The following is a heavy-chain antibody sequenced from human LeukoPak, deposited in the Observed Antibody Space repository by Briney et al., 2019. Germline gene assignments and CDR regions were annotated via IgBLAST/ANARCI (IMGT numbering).Heavy chain of an antibody. J-gene: IGHJ5*02. CDR2: ISAYNGNT. CDR1: GYTFTSYG. Sequence: ASVKVSCKASGYTFTSYGISWVRQAPGQGLEWMGWISAYNGNTNYAQKLQGRVTMTTDTSTSTAYMELRSLRSDDTAVYYCARDRKDIVVVPASLDPWGQGTLVTVSS. CDR3: ARDRKDIVVVPASLDP. D-gene: IGHD2-2*01. V-gene: IGHV1-18*01.